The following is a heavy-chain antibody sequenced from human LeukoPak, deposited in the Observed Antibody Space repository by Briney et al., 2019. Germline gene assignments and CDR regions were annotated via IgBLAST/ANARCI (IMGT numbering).Heavy chain of an antibody. CDR1: GYTFTNCY. CDR3: ATIAAGGSYDMDV. CDR2: INPSAGST. J-gene: IGHJ6*02. D-gene: IGHD6-13*01. Sequence: ASVKVSCKASGYTFTNCYIHWVRQAPGQGLEWMGLINPSAGSTSYAQNFQGRVTMTRDTSTSTVYMELSSLRSEDTAVYYCATIAAGGSYDMDVWGQGTTVTVSS. V-gene: IGHV1-46*01.